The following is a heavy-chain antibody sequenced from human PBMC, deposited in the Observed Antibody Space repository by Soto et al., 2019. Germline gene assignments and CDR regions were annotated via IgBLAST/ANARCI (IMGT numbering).Heavy chain of an antibody. D-gene: IGHD3-10*01. CDR3: AKDGFSGSGKYYFDY. Sequence: EVHLLESGGGLVQPGGSLRLSCAASGFTFSNYAMNWVRQAPGKGLEWVSVISDSGDSIYYADSVKGRFTISRDKSKNPLYLHMNSLTAEDTAVYYCAKDGFSGSGKYYFDYWGQGTLVTVSS. V-gene: IGHV3-23*01. CDR1: GFTFSNYA. J-gene: IGHJ4*02. CDR2: ISDSGDSI.